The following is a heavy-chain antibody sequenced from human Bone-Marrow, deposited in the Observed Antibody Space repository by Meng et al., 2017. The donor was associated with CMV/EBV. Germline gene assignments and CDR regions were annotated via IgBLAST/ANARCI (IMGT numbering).Heavy chain of an antibody. J-gene: IGHJ1*01. D-gene: IGHD2-2*01. Sequence: GESLKISCAASGFTFSSYWMHWVRQAAGKGLVWVSRINSDGSSTSYADSVKGRFTISRDNAKNTLYLQMNSLRAEDTAVYYCARVYCSSTSCLNAEYFQHWGPGTLVPVSS. CDR3: ARVYCSSTSCLNAEYFQH. CDR2: INSDGSST. V-gene: IGHV3-74*01. CDR1: GFTFSSYW.